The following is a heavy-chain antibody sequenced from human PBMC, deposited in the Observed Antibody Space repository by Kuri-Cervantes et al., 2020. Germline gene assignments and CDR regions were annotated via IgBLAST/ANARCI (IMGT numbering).Heavy chain of an antibody. CDR3: ARGYRGLLTYYFDY. V-gene: IGHV4-31*03. Sequence: SETLSLTCTVSGGSISSGGYYWSWIRQHPGKGLEWIGYIYYSGSTYYNPSLKSRVTISVDTSKNQFSLKLSSVTAADTAVYYCARGYRGLLTYYFDYWGQGTLVTVSS. J-gene: IGHJ4*02. CDR2: IYYSGST. CDR1: GGSISSGGYY. D-gene: IGHD1-26*01.